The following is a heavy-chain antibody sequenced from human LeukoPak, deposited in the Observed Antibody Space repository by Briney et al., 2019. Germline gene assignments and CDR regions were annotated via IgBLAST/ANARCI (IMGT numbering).Heavy chain of an antibody. CDR1: GGSISSSSYY. J-gene: IGHJ4*02. CDR3: ARQGEQWLDHFDY. V-gene: IGHV4-39*01. CDR2: IYYSGST. Sequence: PSETLSLTCTVSGGSISSSSYYWGWIRQPPGKGLEWIGSIYYSGSTYYNPSLKSRVTISVDTSKNQFSLKLSSVTAADTAVYYCARQGEQWLDHFDYWGQGTLVTVSS. D-gene: IGHD6-19*01.